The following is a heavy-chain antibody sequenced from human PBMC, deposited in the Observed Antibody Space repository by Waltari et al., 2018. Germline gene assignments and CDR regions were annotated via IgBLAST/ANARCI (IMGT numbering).Heavy chain of an antibody. J-gene: IGHJ6*02. Sequence: QVQLVQSGAEEKKPGASVKVSCQASGYTFTGYYMHWVRQAPGQGLEWMGWGDPHRVGTKYVQKFQGWVTRPRDTSIRTAYMELSRLRSDDTAVYYCARDAGLFYGMDVWGQGTTVTVSS. D-gene: IGHD2-21*01. V-gene: IGHV1-2*04. CDR3: ARDAGLFYGMDV. CDR1: GYTFTGYY. CDR2: GDPHRVGT.